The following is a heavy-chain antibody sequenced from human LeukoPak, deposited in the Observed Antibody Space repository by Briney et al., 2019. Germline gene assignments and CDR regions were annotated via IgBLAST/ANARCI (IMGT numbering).Heavy chain of an antibody. D-gene: IGHD6-13*01. Sequence: GGSLRLSCAASGLTFSSYWMSWVRQAPGKGLEWVANIKQDGSEKYYVDSVKGRFTISRANAKNSLYLQMNSLRAEDTAVYYCARDKMGMAAAGIYYSWGQGTLVTVSS. V-gene: IGHV3-7*01. CDR3: ARDKMGMAAAGIYYS. CDR2: IKQDGSEK. J-gene: IGHJ4*02. CDR1: GLTFSSYW.